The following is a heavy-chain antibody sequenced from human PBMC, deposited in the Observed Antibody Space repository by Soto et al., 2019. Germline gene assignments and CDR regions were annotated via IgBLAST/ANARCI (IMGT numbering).Heavy chain of an antibody. Sequence: GGSLRLSCAASGFTFSSYAMSWVRQAPGKGLEWVSAISGSGGSTYYADSVKGRFTISRDNSKNTLYLQMNSLRAEDTAVYYCAKDRQLAGGWYYYGMDVWGQGTTVTSP. CDR2: ISGSGGST. CDR3: AKDRQLAGGWYYYGMDV. J-gene: IGHJ6*02. D-gene: IGHD6-6*01. V-gene: IGHV3-23*01. CDR1: GFTFSSYA.